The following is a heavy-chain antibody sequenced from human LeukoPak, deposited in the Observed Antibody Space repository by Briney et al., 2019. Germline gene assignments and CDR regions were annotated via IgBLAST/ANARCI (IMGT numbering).Heavy chain of an antibody. Sequence: SETLSLTCTVSRGSISGYYWSWIRQPPGKGLEWIGYIYYSGTTNYNPSLESRVTMSVDTSKNLFSLHLISVTAADTAVYYCAKHLVSAYEDPNHFDDWGQGSLVTVSS. V-gene: IGHV4-59*08. CDR3: AKHLVSAYEDPNHFDD. CDR1: RGSISGYY. D-gene: IGHD5-12*01. J-gene: IGHJ4*02. CDR2: IYYSGTT.